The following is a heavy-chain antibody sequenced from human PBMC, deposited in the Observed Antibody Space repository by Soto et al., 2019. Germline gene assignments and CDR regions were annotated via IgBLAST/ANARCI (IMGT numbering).Heavy chain of an antibody. V-gene: IGHV1-8*01. CDR1: GYTFTSYD. CDR2: MDANSGST. CDR3: ARERKFYFWRKGLVV. J-gene: IGHJ6*02. D-gene: IGHD3-3*01. Sequence: QAKLVQSGAEVKKPGASVKVSCKASGYTFTSYDINWVRQAPGQGLEWLGWMDANSGSTGYAQNFQGRVTMARNIAINTAHMELSSLRSVYTSVYYCARERKFYFWRKGLVVWVQGTTVTVSS.